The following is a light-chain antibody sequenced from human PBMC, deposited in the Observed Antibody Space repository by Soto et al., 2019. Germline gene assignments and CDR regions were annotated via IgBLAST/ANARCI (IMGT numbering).Light chain of an antibody. J-gene: IGKJ3*01. CDR3: QHGGA. Sequence: EILLTQSPATLSLSAGERATLSCRAGQTISNYLAWYQQKPGQAPRLLIYDASNRATDIPARFSGSGSGTDFTLTISSLEPYDCAVYYCQHGGAFGPGTKVEIK. CDR1: QTISNY. CDR2: DAS. V-gene: IGKV3-11*01.